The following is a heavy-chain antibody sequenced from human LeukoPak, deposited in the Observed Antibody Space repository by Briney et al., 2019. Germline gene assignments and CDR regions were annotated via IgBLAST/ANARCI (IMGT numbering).Heavy chain of an antibody. CDR1: GGSISSGGYS. CDR3: ARTSIAARRANAFDI. CDR2: IYHSGST. D-gene: IGHD6-6*01. Sequence: SETLSLTCAVSGGSISSGGYSWSWIRQPPGKGLEWIGYIYHSGSTYYNPSLKSRVTISVDRSKNQFSLKLSSVTAADTAVYYCARTSIAARRANAFDIWGQGTMVTVSS. V-gene: IGHV4-30-2*01. J-gene: IGHJ3*02.